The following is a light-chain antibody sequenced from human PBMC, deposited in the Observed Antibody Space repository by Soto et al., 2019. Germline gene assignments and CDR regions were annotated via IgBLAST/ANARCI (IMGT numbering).Light chain of an antibody. CDR3: QQYHKWPPIT. V-gene: IGKV3-15*01. J-gene: IGKJ5*01. CDR2: GAS. CDR1: QSVNSL. Sequence: ETVMTQSPATLSVTPGDRATLSCRASQSVNSLLAWYQQKPGQAPRLLIYGASTRATGVTARFRGGGSGTEFTLTISSLQSEDSAVYYCQQYHKWPPITFGQGTRLEIK.